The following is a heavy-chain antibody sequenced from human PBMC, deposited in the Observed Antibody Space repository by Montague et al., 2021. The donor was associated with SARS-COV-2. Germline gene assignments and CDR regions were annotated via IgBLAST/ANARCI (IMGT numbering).Heavy chain of an antibody. Sequence: SLRLSCAASGFTFSSYWMHWVRQAPGKGLVWVSRINSDGSSTSYADSVKGRFTISRDNAKNTLYLQMNSLRAEDTAVYYCARDLGRPWGYYEFWSGYHSCGMDVWGQGTTVTVSS. V-gene: IGHV3-74*01. D-gene: IGHD3-3*01. J-gene: IGHJ6*02. CDR2: INSDGSST. CDR3: ARDLGRPWGYYEFWSGYHSCGMDV. CDR1: GFTFSSYW.